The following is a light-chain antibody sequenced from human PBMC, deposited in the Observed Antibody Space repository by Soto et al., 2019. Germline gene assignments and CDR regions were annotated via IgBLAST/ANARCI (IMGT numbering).Light chain of an antibody. V-gene: IGLV2-23*01. J-gene: IGLJ2*01. CDR2: DDN. CDR1: RSDVGGYNL. CDR3: SSYAGRITLV. Sequence: QSGLTQPASVSGSPGQSITMSCTGSRSDVGGYNLVSWYQQHPGKAPKLLISDDNTRPSGVSDRFSGSKSGNTASLTISGLQAEDEGDYYCSSYAGRITLVFGGGTKLTVL.